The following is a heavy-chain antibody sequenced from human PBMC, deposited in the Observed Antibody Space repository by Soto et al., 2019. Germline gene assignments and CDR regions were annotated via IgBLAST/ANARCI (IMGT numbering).Heavy chain of an antibody. J-gene: IGHJ5*02. D-gene: IGHD1-26*01. CDR1: GFTFENFG. V-gene: IGHV3-23*01. CDR3: AKNQGVELVPLATVDWFDP. Sequence: GGLRRPCSASGFTFENFGMSWVRQAPGKGLEWISSISGSGLNKYYADSVKGRFTISRDNSKNTVYLELSNLRAEDTAVYHCAKNQGVELVPLATVDWFDPWGQGSVVTVSS. CDR2: ISGSGLNK.